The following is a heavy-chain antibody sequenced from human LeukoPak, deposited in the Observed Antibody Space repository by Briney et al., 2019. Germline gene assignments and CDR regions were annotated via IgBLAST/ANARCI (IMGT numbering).Heavy chain of an antibody. CDR1: GFTFSNYW. V-gene: IGHV3-21*01. D-gene: IGHD4-17*01. CDR2: ISSSGSYI. CDR3: ARASGDYDTTNFDY. Sequence: GGSLRLSCAASGFTFSNYWMHWVRQDPGKGLVWVSSISSSGSYIYYADSVKGRFTISRDNAKNSLYLQMNSLRAEDTAVYYCARASGDYDTTNFDYWGQGTLVTVSS. J-gene: IGHJ4*02.